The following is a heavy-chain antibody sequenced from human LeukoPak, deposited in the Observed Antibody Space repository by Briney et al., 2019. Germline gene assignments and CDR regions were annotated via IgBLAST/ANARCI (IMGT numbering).Heavy chain of an antibody. CDR3: TRHDSSSWHNY. CDR1: GYSFISNW. V-gene: IGHV5-51*01. J-gene: IGHJ4*02. Sequence: GESLKISCKGSGYSFISNWIGWVRQMPGKGLEWMGIIYPGDSDTRYSPSFQGQVTISADKSISTAYLQWSSLKSSDTAMYYCTRHDSSSWHNYWGQGTLVTVSS. CDR2: IYPGDSDT. D-gene: IGHD6-13*01.